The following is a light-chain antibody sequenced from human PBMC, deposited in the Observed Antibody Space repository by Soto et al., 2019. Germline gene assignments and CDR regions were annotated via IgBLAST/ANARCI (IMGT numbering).Light chain of an antibody. CDR2: VAS. CDR1: QGISKY. J-gene: IGKJ1*01. CDR3: QKYDSAPWT. V-gene: IGKV1-27*01. Sequence: DVQMTQSPSSLSASVGDRVTTTCRASQGISKYLAWYQQKPGKVPRLLIYVASTLQSGVPSRFSGSGSGTDFILTISSLQPEDVATYYCQKYDSAPWTFGQGTKVEIK.